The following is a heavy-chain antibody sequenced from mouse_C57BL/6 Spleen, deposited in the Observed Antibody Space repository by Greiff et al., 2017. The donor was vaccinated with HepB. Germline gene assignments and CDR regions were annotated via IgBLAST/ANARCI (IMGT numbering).Heavy chain of an antibody. CDR1: GFTFSDYG. D-gene: IGHD1-1*01. CDR2: ISSGSSTI. Sequence: DVMLVESGGGLVKPGGSLKLSCAASGFTFSDYGMHWVRQAPEKGLEWVAYISSGSSTIYYADTVKGRFTIARDNAKNTLFLQMTSLRSEDTAMYYCATLYGSSYDWGQGTTLTVSS. V-gene: IGHV5-17*01. J-gene: IGHJ2*01. CDR3: ATLYGSSYD.